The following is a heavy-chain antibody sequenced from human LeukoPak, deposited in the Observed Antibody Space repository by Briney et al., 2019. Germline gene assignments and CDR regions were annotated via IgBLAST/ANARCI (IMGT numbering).Heavy chain of an antibody. CDR1: GDSISRNY. CDR2: IFRSGYT. J-gene: IGHJ5*02. CDR3: ARNSHSSTFYSGFDP. Sequence: ASETLSLTCTVSGDSISRNYWSWIRQPAGKGLEWIGRIFRSGYTDYNPSLESQVTMSIDTSKNQFSLKLTSVTAADTAIYYCARNSHSSTFYSGFDPWGQGTLVTVSS. V-gene: IGHV4-4*07. D-gene: IGHD2/OR15-2a*01.